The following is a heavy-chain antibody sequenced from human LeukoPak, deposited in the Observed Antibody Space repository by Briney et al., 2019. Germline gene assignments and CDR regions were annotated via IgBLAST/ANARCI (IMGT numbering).Heavy chain of an antibody. V-gene: IGHV3-23*01. CDR2: ISGSGGST. J-gene: IGHJ4*02. CDR1: GFTFSSYA. Sequence: PGGSLRLSCAASGFTFSSYAMSWVRQAPGKGLEWVSAISGSGGSTYYADSVKGRFTISRDNSRNTLYLQMNSLRAEDTAVYYCARGAPSMIFKSRISYYFDYWGQGTLVTVSS. D-gene: IGHD3/OR15-3a*01. CDR3: ARGAPSMIFKSRISYYFDY.